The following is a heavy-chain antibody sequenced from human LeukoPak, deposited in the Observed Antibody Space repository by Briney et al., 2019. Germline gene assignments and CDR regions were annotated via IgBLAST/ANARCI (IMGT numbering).Heavy chain of an antibody. Sequence: GGSLRLSCAASGFTFSSYSMNWVRQAPGKGLVWVSRINNDGSSTSYADSVKGRFTISRDNAKNTLYLQMNSLRAEDTAVYYCARVRLGAFDIWGQGTMVTVSS. V-gene: IGHV3-74*01. CDR1: GFTFSSYS. D-gene: IGHD3-16*01. CDR3: ARVRLGAFDI. CDR2: INNDGSST. J-gene: IGHJ3*02.